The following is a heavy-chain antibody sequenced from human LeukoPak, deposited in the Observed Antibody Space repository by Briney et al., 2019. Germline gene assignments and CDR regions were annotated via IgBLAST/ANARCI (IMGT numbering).Heavy chain of an antibody. J-gene: IGHJ2*01. CDR3: ARTYLVGWYFDL. Sequence: GESLKISCKGSGYTFTNYWIAWVRQAPGKGLVWVSRISGDGSSTNYADSVKGRFTISRDNAKNTLYLQMNSLRAEDTAVYYCARTYLVGWYFDLWGRGALVTVSS. CDR1: GYTFTNYW. D-gene: IGHD3-16*01. CDR2: ISGDGSST. V-gene: IGHV3-74*01.